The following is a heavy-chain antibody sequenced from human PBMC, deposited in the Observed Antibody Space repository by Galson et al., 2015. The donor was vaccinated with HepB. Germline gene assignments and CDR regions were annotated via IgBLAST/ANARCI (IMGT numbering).Heavy chain of an antibody. V-gene: IGHV3-11*01. J-gene: IGHJ4*02. CDR3: ARVEDGINNVLDY. Sequence: SLRLSCAASGFTFSDYYMSWIRQAPGKGLEWVSYISSSGSTIYYADSVKGRFTISRDNAKNSLYLQMNSLRAEDTAVYYCARVEDGINNVLDYWGQGTLVTVSS. D-gene: IGHD5-24*01. CDR2: ISSSGSTI. CDR1: GFTFSDYY.